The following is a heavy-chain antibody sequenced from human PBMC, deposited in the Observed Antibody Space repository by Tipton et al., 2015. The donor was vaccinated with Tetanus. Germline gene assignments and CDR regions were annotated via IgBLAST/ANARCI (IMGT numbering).Heavy chain of an antibody. CDR1: GGSISSYY. CDR3: VTVNLPNYYHYGMDV. J-gene: IGHJ6*02. Sequence: TLSLTCTVSGGSISSYYWSWIRQPPGKGLEWIGYIYYSGSTNYNPSLKSRVTISVDTSKNQFSLKLNSVTAADTAMYYCVTVNLPNYYHYGMDVWGQGTTVTVSS. CDR2: IYYSGST. V-gene: IGHV4-59*12.